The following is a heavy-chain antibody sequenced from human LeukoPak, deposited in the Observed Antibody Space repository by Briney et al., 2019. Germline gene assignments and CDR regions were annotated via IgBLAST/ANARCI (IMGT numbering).Heavy chain of an antibody. J-gene: IGHJ4*02. D-gene: IGHD1-26*01. CDR3: ARMGIAGGDY. CDR1: GGSISSSSYY. CDR2: IYYSGST. Sequence: PSETLSLTCTVSGGSISSSSYYWGWIRQPPGKGLEWIGSIYYSGSTYYNPSLKSRVTISVDTSKNQFSLKLSSVTAADTAVYYCARMGIAGGDYWGQGTLVTVSS. V-gene: IGHV4-39*07.